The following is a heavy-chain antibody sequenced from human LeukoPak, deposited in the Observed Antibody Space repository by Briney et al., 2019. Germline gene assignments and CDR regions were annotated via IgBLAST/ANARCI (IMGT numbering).Heavy chain of an antibody. Sequence: GGSLRLFCAASGFTFSSYEMNWVRQAPGKGLEWVSYISSSGSTIYYADSVKGRFNISRDNAKNSLYLQMNSLRAEDTAVYYCARDGVVVPAAAHLGYYYGMDVWGKGTTVTVSS. J-gene: IGHJ6*04. D-gene: IGHD2-2*01. CDR1: GFTFSSYE. V-gene: IGHV3-48*03. CDR3: ARDGVVVPAAAHLGYYYGMDV. CDR2: ISSSGSTI.